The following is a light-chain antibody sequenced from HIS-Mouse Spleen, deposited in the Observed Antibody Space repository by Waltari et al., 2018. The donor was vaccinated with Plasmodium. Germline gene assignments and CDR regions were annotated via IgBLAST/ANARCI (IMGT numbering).Light chain of an antibody. CDR1: QGVSSN. CDR2: GAS. V-gene: IGKV3-15*01. Sequence: EIVMTQSPATLSVSPGERATLSCRASQGVSSNLAWYQQKPGQAPRLLIYGASTRATGIPARFSGSGSGTEFTLTISSLQSEDFAVYYCQQYNNWSFTFGPGTRLEIK. J-gene: IGKJ5*01. CDR3: QQYNNWSFT.